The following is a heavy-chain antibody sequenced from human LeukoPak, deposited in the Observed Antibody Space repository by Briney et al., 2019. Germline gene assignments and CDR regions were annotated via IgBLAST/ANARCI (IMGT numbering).Heavy chain of an antibody. CDR2: ISYDGSNK. Sequence: GGSRRLSCAASGFTFSSYGMHWVRQAPGKGLEWVAVISYDGSNKYYADSVKGRFTISRDNSKNTLYLQMNSLRAEDTAVYYCAKDGWYSSGWSPYYYYGMDVWGQGTTVTVSS. CDR3: AKDGWYSSGWSPYYYYGMDV. V-gene: IGHV3-30*18. D-gene: IGHD6-19*01. CDR1: GFTFSSYG. J-gene: IGHJ6*02.